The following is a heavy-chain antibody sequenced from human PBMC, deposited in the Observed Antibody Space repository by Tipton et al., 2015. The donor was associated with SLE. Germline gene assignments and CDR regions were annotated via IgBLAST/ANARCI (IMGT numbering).Heavy chain of an antibody. Sequence: TLSLTCTVSGGSISSSSYYWGWIRQPPGKGLEWIGSIYYSGSTYYNPSLKSRVTISVDTSKNQFSLKLSSVTAADTAVYYCARDQSSSSWYRHAFDIWGQGTMVTVSS. CDR3: ARDQSSSSWYRHAFDI. V-gene: IGHV4-39*02. CDR2: IYYSGST. CDR1: GGSISSSSYY. D-gene: IGHD6-13*01. J-gene: IGHJ3*02.